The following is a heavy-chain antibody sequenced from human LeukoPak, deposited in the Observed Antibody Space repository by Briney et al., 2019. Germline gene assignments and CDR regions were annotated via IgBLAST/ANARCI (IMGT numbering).Heavy chain of an antibody. CDR1: GGSISSGSYY. Sequence: SETLSLTCTVSGGSISSGSYYWSWIRQPAGKGLEWIGRIYTSGSTNYNPSLKSRVTISVDTSKNQFSLKLSSVTAADTAVYYCARFYYGSGTKGDAFDIWGQGTMVTVSS. V-gene: IGHV4-61*02. D-gene: IGHD3-10*01. CDR2: IYTSGST. CDR3: ARFYYGSGTKGDAFDI. J-gene: IGHJ3*02.